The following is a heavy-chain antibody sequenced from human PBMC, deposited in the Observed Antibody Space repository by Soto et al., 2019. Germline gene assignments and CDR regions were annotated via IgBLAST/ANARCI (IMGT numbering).Heavy chain of an antibody. CDR3: ARVGGRWLLTQSSFDV. D-gene: IGHD3-22*01. J-gene: IGHJ6*02. Sequence: PGGSLRLSCAASGFTFSSYAMHWVRQAPGKGLEWVAVISYDGSNKYYADSVKGRFTISRDNSKNTLYLQMNSLRAEDTAVYYCARVGGRWLLTQSSFDVWGQGTTVTV. V-gene: IGHV3-30-3*01. CDR2: ISYDGSNK. CDR1: GFTFSSYA.